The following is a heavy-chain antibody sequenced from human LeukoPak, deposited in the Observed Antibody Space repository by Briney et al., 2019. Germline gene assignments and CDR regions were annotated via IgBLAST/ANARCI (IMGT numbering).Heavy chain of an antibody. V-gene: IGHV3-23*01. Sequence: SGGSLRLSCAASGFTFSSYAMSWVRQAPGKGLEWVSTMSGSGGSTYYADSVKGRFTISRDNSKNTLYLQMNSLRAEDTAVYYCARPPNYDFWSGYSDWGQGSLVTVSS. CDR1: GFTFSSYA. CDR2: MSGSGGST. J-gene: IGHJ4*02. CDR3: ARPPNYDFWSGYSD. D-gene: IGHD3-3*01.